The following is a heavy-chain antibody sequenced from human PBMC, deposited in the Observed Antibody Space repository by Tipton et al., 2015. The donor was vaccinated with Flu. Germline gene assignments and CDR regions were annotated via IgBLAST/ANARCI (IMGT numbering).Heavy chain of an antibody. D-gene: IGHD3-10*01. Sequence: TLSLTCGVSGDSIRSSNYYWGWIRQPPGKGLEWIGNTFHSGNTYLNPSLKSRVTISIDTSKNQFSLKLSSVTAADTAVYYCARHGEGTFDYWGQGTLVPVSS. CDR3: ARHGEGTFDY. J-gene: IGHJ4*02. CDR1: GDSIRSSNYY. CDR2: TFHSGNT. V-gene: IGHV4-39*07.